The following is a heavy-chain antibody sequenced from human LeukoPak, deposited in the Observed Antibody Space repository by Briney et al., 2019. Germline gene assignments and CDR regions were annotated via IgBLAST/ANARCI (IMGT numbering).Heavy chain of an antibody. CDR1: GGSFSGYY. CDR3: ARGKTYYYGSGSYGPPFDY. J-gene: IGHJ4*02. CDR2: INHSGST. D-gene: IGHD3-10*01. Sequence: SETLSLSCAVYGGSFSGYYWSWSRQPPGKGLEWIGEINHSGSTNYNPSLKSRVTISVDTSKNQFSLKLSSVTAADTAVYYCARGKTYYYGSGSYGPPFDYCGQGTLVTVSS. V-gene: IGHV4-34*01.